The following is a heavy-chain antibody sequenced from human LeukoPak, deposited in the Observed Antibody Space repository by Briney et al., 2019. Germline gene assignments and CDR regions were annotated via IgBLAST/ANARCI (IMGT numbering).Heavy chain of an antibody. CDR2: IIPIFGTA. Sequence: SVKVSCKASGGTFSSYAISWVRQAPGQGLEWMGGIIPIFGTAKYAQKFQGRVTITADEATSTAYMELSSLRSEDTAVYYCARNYYGSGSYYPGYWGQGTLVTVSS. D-gene: IGHD3-10*01. CDR3: ARNYYGSGSYYPGY. J-gene: IGHJ4*02. CDR1: GGTFSSYA. V-gene: IGHV1-69*13.